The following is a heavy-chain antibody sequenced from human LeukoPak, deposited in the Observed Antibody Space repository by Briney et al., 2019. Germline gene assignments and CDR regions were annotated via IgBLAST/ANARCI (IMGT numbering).Heavy chain of an antibody. CDR2: IRYDGSKK. J-gene: IGHJ4*02. D-gene: IGHD3-16*01. V-gene: IGHV3-30*02. CDR1: GFTFSSYG. Sequence: GRSLRLSCAASGFTFSSYGMHWVRQAPGKGLEWVSFIRYDGSKKYFADSVKGRFTISRDNSKNTLYLQMNTLRAEDTAVYYCAKGDLYVGFDYWGQGTLVTVSS. CDR3: AKGDLYVGFDY.